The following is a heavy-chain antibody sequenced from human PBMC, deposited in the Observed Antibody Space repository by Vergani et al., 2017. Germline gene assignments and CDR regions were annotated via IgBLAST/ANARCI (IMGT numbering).Heavy chain of an antibody. J-gene: IGHJ4*02. CDR3: TRHXPCGDGACLHFDH. V-gene: IGHV5-10-1*01. Sequence: EVQLVQSGAEVKKPGESVRISCKGSGYSFTSYWISWVRQMPGKGLEWMGRIDPSDSYTNYSPSFQGHVTISADKSISTAYLQWSSLKASDTAMYYCTRHXPCGDGACLHFDHWGQGTQVTVSS. CDR1: GYSFTSYW. D-gene: IGHD2-21*01. CDR2: IDPSDSYT.